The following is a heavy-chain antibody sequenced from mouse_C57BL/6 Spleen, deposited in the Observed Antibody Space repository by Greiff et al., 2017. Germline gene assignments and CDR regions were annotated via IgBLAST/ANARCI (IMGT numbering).Heavy chain of an antibody. Sequence: VQLQQPGAELVKPGASVKLSCKASGYTFTSYWMHWVKQRPGQGLEWIGMIHPNSGSTNYNEKFKSKATLTVDKSSSTAYMRLSSLTSEDAAVYYCARSYEYDGSWFAYWGQGTLVTVSA. CDR1: GYTFTSYW. V-gene: IGHV1-64*01. D-gene: IGHD2-4*01. CDR3: ARSYEYDGSWFAY. CDR2: IHPNSGST. J-gene: IGHJ3*01.